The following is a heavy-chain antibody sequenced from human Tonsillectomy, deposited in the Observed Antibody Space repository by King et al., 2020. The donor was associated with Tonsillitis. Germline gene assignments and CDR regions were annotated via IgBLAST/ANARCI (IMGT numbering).Heavy chain of an antibody. CDR3: ARGRKXXYXYXXXXXXXXP. J-gene: IGHJ5*02. CDR2: IYYSGST. CDR1: GGSISSYY. Sequence: VQLQESGPGLVKPSETLSLTCSISGGSISSYYWSWIRQPPGKGLEWIGYIYYSGSTNYNPSLKSRVTISVDTSKNQFSLNLSSVTAADTAVYYCARGRKXXYXYXXXXXXXXPWXXGTXVTXS. D-gene: IGHD3-22*01. V-gene: IGHV4-59*01.